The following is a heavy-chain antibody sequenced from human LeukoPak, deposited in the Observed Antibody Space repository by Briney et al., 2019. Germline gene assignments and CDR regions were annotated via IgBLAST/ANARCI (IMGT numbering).Heavy chain of an antibody. D-gene: IGHD3-22*01. CDR1: GGSFSDYY. J-gene: IGHJ4*02. CDR2: INHSGST. V-gene: IGHV4-34*01. CDR3: ARGRITMIH. Sequence: SETLSLTCAVYGGSFSDYYWSWIRQPPGKGLEWIGEINHSGSTNYNPSLKSRVTISVDTSKNQFSLKLSSVTAADTAVYYCARGRITMIHWGQGTLVTVSS.